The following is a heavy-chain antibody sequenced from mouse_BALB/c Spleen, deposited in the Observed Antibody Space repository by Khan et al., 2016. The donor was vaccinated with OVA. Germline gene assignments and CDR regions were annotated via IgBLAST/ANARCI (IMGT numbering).Heavy chain of an antibody. CDR1: GYSITSDYA. V-gene: IGHV3-2*02. J-gene: IGHJ3*01. CDR2: ITYSGST. CDR3: ARWFAY. Sequence: EVELVESGPGLVKPSQSLSLTCTVTGYSITSDYAWNWIRQFPGNKLEWMGYITYSGSTSYIPSLKGRISITRDTSKNQFFLQLNSVTTEDTATYDCARWFAYWGQGTLVTVSA.